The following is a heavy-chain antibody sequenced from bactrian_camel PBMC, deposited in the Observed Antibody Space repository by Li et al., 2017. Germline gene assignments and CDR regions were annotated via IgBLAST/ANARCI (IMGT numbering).Heavy chain of an antibody. CDR3: VRDLGVLYWPSHHNV. V-gene: IGHV3S40*01. J-gene: IGHJ4*01. D-gene: IGHD5*01. CDR1: GFFFSAYI. CDR2: ITSGGDVT. Sequence: QLVESGGGQVEAGGSLRVSCATSGFFFSAYIMSWVRQAPGKGLEWVSAITSGGDVTNYADSVKGRFTISRDNAKNTLYLQLDSAKTEDTAMYYCVRDLGVLYWPSHHNVWGQGTQVTVS.